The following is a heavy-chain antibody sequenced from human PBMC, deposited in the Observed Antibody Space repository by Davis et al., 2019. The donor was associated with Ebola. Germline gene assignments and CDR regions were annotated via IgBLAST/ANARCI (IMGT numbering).Heavy chain of an antibody. D-gene: IGHD1-14*01. V-gene: IGHV3-30*04. Sequence: GESLKISCAASGFTFSSYVMHWVRQAPGKGLEWVAVMAIDGSNVKQYTDSVKGRFTISRDNSKNTLYLQMNSLRAEDTAVYYCGRVIFFPGIGMDVWGQGTTVIVSS. CDR1: GFTFSSYV. CDR2: MAIDGSNVK. CDR3: GRVIFFPGIGMDV. J-gene: IGHJ6*02.